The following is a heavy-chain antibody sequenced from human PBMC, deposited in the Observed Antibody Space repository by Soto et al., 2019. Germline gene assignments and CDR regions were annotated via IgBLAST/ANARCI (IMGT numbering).Heavy chain of an antibody. V-gene: IGHV3-23*01. CDR3: AKGLGDYYYMDV. Sequence: EVQLLESGGGLVQPGGSLRLSCAASGFTFSSYTMSWVRQAPGKGLEWVSAISDSGGSTYYADSVKGRFTISRDNSKHTLLLLVNSLRAEDTAVYYCAKGLGDYYYMDVWGTGTTVTVSS. CDR2: ISDSGGST. J-gene: IGHJ6*03. CDR1: GFTFSSYT.